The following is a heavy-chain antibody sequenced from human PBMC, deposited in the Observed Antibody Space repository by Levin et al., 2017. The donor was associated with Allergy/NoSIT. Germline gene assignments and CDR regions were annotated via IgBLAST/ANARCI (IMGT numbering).Heavy chain of an antibody. CDR2: IYPGDSDT. D-gene: IGHD3-10*01. CDR1: GYSFTSYW. J-gene: IGHJ3*02. CDR3: ASMVRGVIPSDAFDI. Sequence: AGESLKISCKGSGYSFTSYWIGWVRQMPGKGLEWMGIIYPGDSDTRYSPSFQGQVTISADKSISTAYLQWSSLKASDTAMYYCASMVRGVIPSDAFDIWGQGTMVTVSS. V-gene: IGHV5-51*01.